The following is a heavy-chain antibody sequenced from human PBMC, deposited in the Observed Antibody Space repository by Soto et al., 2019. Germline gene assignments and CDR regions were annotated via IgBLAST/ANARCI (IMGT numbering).Heavy chain of an antibody. V-gene: IGHV1-69*06. D-gene: IGHD3-22*01. Sequence: QERLVQSGAEVRKPGSSVKVSCKVTGGTSTRYAINWVRQAPGQGLEWMGGIVPMFGTSKYAQKFQGRVTMTRDTSISTAYMELSRLRSDDTAVYYCARGGTFAYDTSGYSVYWGQGTLVTVSS. J-gene: IGHJ4*02. CDR3: ARGGTFAYDTSGYSVY. CDR1: GGTSTRYA. CDR2: IVPMFGTS.